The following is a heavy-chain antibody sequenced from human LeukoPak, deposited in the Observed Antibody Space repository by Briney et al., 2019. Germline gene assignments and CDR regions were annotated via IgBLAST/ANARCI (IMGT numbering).Heavy chain of an antibody. V-gene: IGHV4-34*01. D-gene: IGHD2-2*01. Sequence: PSETLSLTCAVYGGSFSGYYWSWIRQPPGKGLEWIGEINHSGSTNYNPSLKSRVTISVDTSKNQFSLKLSSVTAADTAVHYCARRRYCSSTSCYRMGHGDWFDPWGQGTLVTVSS. CDR3: ARRRYCSSTSCYRMGHGDWFDP. CDR2: INHSGST. J-gene: IGHJ5*02. CDR1: GGSFSGYY.